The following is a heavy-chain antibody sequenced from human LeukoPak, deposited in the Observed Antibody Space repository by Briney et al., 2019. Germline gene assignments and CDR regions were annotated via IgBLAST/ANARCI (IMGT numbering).Heavy chain of an antibody. Sequence: SETLSLTCTVSGGSISSRSHSWGWIRQPPGKGLEWIGSVYYSGSTYYNPSLKSRVTISVDTSKNQFSLKLSSVTAADTAVYYCARHKSGWFYADYWGQGTLVTVSS. CDR3: ARHKSGWFYADY. V-gene: IGHV4-39*01. CDR2: VYYSGST. CDR1: GGSISSRSHS. J-gene: IGHJ4*02. D-gene: IGHD6-19*01.